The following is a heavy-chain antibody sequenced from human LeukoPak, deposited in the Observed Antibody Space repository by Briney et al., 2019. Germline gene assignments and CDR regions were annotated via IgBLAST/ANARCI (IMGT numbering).Heavy chain of an antibody. CDR3: AKHYMGSSYNHALDC. V-gene: IGHV4-39*01. J-gene: IGHJ4*02. CDR1: GGSISTVNYF. Sequence: SETLSLTCTVSGGSISTVNYFWGWIRQPPGKGLEWIGSIHYSGTTYYNPSLKSRVTISIDTSKNQFSPKLSSVTAADTALYYCAKHYMGSSYNHALDCWGQGTLVTVSS. CDR2: IHYSGTT. D-gene: IGHD3-10*01.